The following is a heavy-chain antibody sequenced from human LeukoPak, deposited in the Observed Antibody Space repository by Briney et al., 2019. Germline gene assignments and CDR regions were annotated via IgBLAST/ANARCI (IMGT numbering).Heavy chain of an antibody. D-gene: IGHD3-10*01. CDR1: NGSISSYY. CDR2: INHSGST. Sequence: SETLSLTCTVSNGSISSYYWSWIRQPPGKGLEWIGEINHSGSTNYNPSLKSRVTISVDTSKNQFSLKLSSVTAADTAVYYCARLYGSGSYYFDYWGQGTLVTVSS. V-gene: IGHV4-34*01. J-gene: IGHJ4*02. CDR3: ARLYGSGSYYFDY.